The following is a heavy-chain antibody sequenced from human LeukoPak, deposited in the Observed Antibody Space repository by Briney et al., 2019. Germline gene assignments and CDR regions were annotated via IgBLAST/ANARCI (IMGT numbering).Heavy chain of an antibody. V-gene: IGHV3-23*01. CDR2: LSGGGDNT. CDR1: GFTFSDYY. Sequence: GGSLRLSCAASGFTFSDYYMSWIRQARAKGLEWVSSLSGGGDNTYYADSVKGRFTISRDNSKNTVSLQMNSLRAEDTAIYYCAKSVPYWYFDLWGRGTLVTVSS. CDR3: AKSVPYWYFDL. J-gene: IGHJ2*01.